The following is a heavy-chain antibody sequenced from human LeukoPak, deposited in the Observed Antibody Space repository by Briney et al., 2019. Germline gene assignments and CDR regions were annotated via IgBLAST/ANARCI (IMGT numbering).Heavy chain of an antibody. CDR3: ARVPYDSSGSIDY. Sequence: ASVKVSCKASGYTFTGYYMHWVRQAPGQGLEWMGWINPNSGGTNYAQKFQGRVTMTRDTSISTAYMELSRLRSDGTAVYYCARVPYDSSGSIDYWGQGTLVTVSS. V-gene: IGHV1-2*02. CDR2: INPNSGGT. CDR1: GYTFTGYY. J-gene: IGHJ4*02. D-gene: IGHD3-22*01.